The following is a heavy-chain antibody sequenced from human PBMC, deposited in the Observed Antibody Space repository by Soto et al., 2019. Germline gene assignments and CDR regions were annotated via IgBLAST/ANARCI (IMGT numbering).Heavy chain of an antibody. J-gene: IGHJ4*02. D-gene: IGHD2-2*01. CDR2: IYYSGST. CDR1: GGSISSYY. CDR3: ARARYCSSTSCLIYFDY. V-gene: IGHV4-59*01. Sequence: KPSETLSLTCTVSGGSISSYYWSWIRQPPGKGLEWIGYIYYSGSTNYNPSLKSRVTISVDTSKNQFSLKLSSVTAADTAVYYCARARYCSSTSCLIYFDYWGQGTLVTVSS.